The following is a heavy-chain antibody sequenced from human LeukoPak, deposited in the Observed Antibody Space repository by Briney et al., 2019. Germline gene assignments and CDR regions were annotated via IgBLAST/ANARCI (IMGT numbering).Heavy chain of an antibody. D-gene: IGHD3-22*01. CDR3: TRAMVGSYYYDSSGYYPDY. Sequence: PGGSLRLSCAASGFTFSSYWMSWVRQAPGKGLEWVGFIRSKAYGGTTEYAASVKGRFTISRDDSKSIAYLQMNSLKTEDTAVYYCTRAMVGSYYYDSSGYYPDYWGQGTLVTVSS. CDR2: IRSKAYGGTT. CDR1: GFTFSSYW. V-gene: IGHV3-49*04. J-gene: IGHJ4*02.